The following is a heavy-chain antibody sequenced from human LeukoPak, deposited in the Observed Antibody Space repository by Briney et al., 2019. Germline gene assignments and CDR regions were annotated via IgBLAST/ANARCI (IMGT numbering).Heavy chain of an antibody. D-gene: IGHD2-2*01. V-gene: IGHV3-23*01. CDR3: AKHRRYQNSFFDY. Sequence: PGGSLRLSCAASGFTFSSYAMSWVRQAPGKGLEWVSAISGRGGSTYYADSVKGRFTISRDNSKNTLYLQMNSLRAEDTAVYYCAKHRRYQNSFFDYWGQGTLVTVSS. CDR1: GFTFSSYA. CDR2: ISGRGGST. J-gene: IGHJ4*02.